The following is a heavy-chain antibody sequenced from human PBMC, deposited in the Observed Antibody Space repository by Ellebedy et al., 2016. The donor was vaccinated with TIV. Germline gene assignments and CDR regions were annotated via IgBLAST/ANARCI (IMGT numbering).Heavy chain of an antibody. V-gene: IGHV1-46*01. J-gene: IGHJ4*02. CDR3: ARGDTGGPFDY. CDR2: INPSGGST. Sequence: AASVKVSCKASGYSFTGHYIHWVRQPPGQGLEWMAVINPSGGSTFYAQKFQGRVTMTRDTSTSTVYMELSSLRSEDTAVYYCARGDTGGPFDYWGQGTLVTVSS. D-gene: IGHD2-8*02. CDR1: GYSFTGHY.